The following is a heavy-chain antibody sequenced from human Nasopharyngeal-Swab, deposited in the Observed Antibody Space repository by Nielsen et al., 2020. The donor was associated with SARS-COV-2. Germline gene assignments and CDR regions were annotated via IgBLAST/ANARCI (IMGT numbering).Heavy chain of an antibody. CDR1: GFSLSNARMG. CDR2: IFSNDEK. CDR3: ARMEARLNWFDP. Sequence: SGPTLVKPTETLTLTCTVSGFSLSNARMGVSWIRQPPGKALEWLAHIFSNDEKSYSTSLKSRLTISKDTSKSQVVLTMTNMDPVDTATYYCARMEARLNWFDPWGQGTLVTVSS. J-gene: IGHJ5*02. D-gene: IGHD3-16*01. V-gene: IGHV2-26*01.